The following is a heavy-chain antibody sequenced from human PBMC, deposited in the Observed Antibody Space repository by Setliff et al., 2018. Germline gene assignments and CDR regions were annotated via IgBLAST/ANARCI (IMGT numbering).Heavy chain of an antibody. Sequence: ASVKVSCKASGYTFTGYYMHWVRQAPGQGLEWMGWINPNRGGTNYAQKFRGWVTMTRDTSISTAYMELSRLRSDDTAVYYCARESVSTTVVTPSYYYYGMDVWGQGTTVTVSS. D-gene: IGHD4-17*01. J-gene: IGHJ6*02. CDR3: ARESVSTTVVTPSYYYYGMDV. CDR1: GYTFTGYY. CDR2: INPNRGGT. V-gene: IGHV1-2*04.